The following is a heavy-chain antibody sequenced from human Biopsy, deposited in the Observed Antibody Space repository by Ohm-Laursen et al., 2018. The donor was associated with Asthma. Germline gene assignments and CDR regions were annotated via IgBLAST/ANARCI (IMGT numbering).Heavy chain of an antibody. CDR2: MYHRGTP. CDR3: ATAAPFSTVY. D-gene: IGHD2-15*01. CDR1: GDSISSENW. J-gene: IGHJ4*02. V-gene: IGHV4-4*03. Sequence: PGTLSLTCSVSGDSISSENWWTWVRQPPGKGLEWIGEMYHRGTPKYNRSLKSRATISKDKSKNQFTLNLFSVTAADTAVYYCATAAPFSTVYWGQGTLVTVSS.